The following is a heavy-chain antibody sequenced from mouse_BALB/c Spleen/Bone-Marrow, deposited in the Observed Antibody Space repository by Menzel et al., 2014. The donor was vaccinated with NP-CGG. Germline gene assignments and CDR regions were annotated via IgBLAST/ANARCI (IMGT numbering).Heavy chain of an antibody. CDR2: IDPANGNT. CDR1: GFNIKDTY. V-gene: IGHV14-3*02. J-gene: IGHJ3*01. Sequence: EVKVEESGAELVKPGASVKSSCTASGFNIKDTYMHWVKQRPEQGLEWIGRIDPANGNTKYDPKFQGKATITADTSSNTAYLQLSSLTSEDTAVYYCARGYDEGFAYWGQGTLVTVSA. D-gene: IGHD2-14*01. CDR3: ARGYDEGFAY.